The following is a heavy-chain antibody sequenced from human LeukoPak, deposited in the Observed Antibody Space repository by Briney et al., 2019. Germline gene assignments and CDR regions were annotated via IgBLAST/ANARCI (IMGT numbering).Heavy chain of an antibody. V-gene: IGHV4-34*01. J-gene: IGHJ4*02. CDR3: ARGRGYGDHGPYYFDY. CDR1: GGSFSGYY. D-gene: IGHD4-17*01. CDR2: INHSGST. Sequence: PSETLSLTCAVYGGSFSGYYWSWIRQPPGKGLEWTGEINHSGSTNYNPSLKSRVTISVDTSKNQFSLKLSSVTAADTAVYYCARGRGYGDHGPYYFDYWGQGTLVTVSS.